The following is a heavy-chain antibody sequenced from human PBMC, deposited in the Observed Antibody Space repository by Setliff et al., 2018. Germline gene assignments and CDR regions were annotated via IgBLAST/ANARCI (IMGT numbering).Heavy chain of an antibody. J-gene: IGHJ4*02. CDR3: AKCSSWHGHYPHFNY. Sequence: PGGSLRLSCAASGVTVSAYDMHWVRQAPGKGLEWVAVIRYDGSSKYYGDSVKGRFTIPRDNSKNTLYLQMNSLRAEDTAVYYCAKCSSWHGHYPHFNYWGQGTLVTVSS. D-gene: IGHD6-13*01. V-gene: IGHV3-30*02. CDR1: GVTVSAYD. CDR2: IRYDGSSK.